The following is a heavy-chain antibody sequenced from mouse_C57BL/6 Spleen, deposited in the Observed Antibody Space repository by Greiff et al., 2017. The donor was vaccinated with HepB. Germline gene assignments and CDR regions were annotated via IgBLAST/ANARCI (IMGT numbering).Heavy chain of an antibody. Sequence: EVQLQQSGPELVKPGASVKISCKASGYSFTGYYMNWVKQSPEKSLEWIGEINPSTGGTTYNQKFKAKATLTVDKSSSTAYMQLKSLTSEDSAVYYCARSGTGFDYWGQGTTLTVSS. CDR1: GYSFTGYY. D-gene: IGHD3-3*01. CDR3: ARSGTGFDY. V-gene: IGHV1-42*01. J-gene: IGHJ2*01. CDR2: INPSTGGT.